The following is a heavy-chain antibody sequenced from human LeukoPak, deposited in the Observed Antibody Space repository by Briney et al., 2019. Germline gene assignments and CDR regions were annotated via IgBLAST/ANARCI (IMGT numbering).Heavy chain of an antibody. V-gene: IGHV3-30*04. J-gene: IGHJ4*02. D-gene: IGHD3-9*01. Sequence: PGGSLRLSCAASGFTFSSYAMHWVRQAPGKGLEWVAVISYDGSNKYYADSVKGRFTISRDNSKNTLYLQMNSLRAEDTAVYYCARAYYDILTGFYFDYWGQGTLVTVSS. CDR2: ISYDGSNK. CDR1: GFTFSSYA. CDR3: ARAYYDILTGFYFDY.